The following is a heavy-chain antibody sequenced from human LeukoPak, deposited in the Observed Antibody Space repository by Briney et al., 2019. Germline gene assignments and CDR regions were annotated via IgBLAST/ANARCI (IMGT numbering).Heavy chain of an antibody. CDR3: TSPQAQWELLPFDY. J-gene: IGHJ4*02. D-gene: IGHD1-26*01. CDR1: GFTFSGSA. V-gene: IGHV3-73*01. Sequence: PGGSLKLSCAASGFTFSGSAMHWVRQASGKGLEWVGRIRSKANSYATAYAASVKGRFTISRDDSKNTAYLQMNSLKTEGTAVYYCTSPQAQWELLPFDYWGQGTLVTVSS. CDR2: IRSKANSYAT.